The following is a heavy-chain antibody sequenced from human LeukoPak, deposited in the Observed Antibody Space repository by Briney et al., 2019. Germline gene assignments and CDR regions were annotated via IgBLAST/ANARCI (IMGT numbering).Heavy chain of an antibody. J-gene: IGHJ5*02. CDR3: AKGRAMVRGTFDP. CDR2: IRYDGSYK. D-gene: IGHD3-10*01. CDR1: GFTFSTYG. V-gene: IGHV3-30*02. Sequence: GGSLRLSCAASGFTFSTYGMQWVRQAPGKGLEWVAFIRYDGSYKYYADSVKGRFTISRDYCKKTLYLQMNSLKSEETAVYYCAKGRAMVRGTFDPWGQGTLVTVSS.